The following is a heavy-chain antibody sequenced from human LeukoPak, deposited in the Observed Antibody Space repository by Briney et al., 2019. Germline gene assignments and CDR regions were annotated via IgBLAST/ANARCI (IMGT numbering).Heavy chain of an antibody. J-gene: IGHJ4*02. Sequence: PSETLSLTCTVSDGSISGYYWGWIRQAPGRGLEWIAYIHSTGINNYNPSLKSRATISVDTSKNQFSLKLSSVTAADTAVYYCARHGIAAADHYFDYWGQGTLVTVSS. CDR1: DGSISGYY. CDR3: ARHGIAAADHYFDY. D-gene: IGHD6-13*01. V-gene: IGHV4-59*08. CDR2: IHSTGIN.